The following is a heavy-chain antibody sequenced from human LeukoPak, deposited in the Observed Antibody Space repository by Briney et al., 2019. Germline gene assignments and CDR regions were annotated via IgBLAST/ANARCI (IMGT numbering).Heavy chain of an antibody. CDR1: GDSISSYY. J-gene: IGHJ3*02. CDR3: ARSGYAFGADAFDI. CDR2: VYYSGST. Sequence: SETLSLTCTVSGDSISSYYWAWIRQPPGKGLEWIGYVYYSGSTHYNPSLQSRVTISVGTSKKQFSLRLSSVTAADTAVYFCARSGYAFGADAFDIWGQGTTVAVS. V-gene: IGHV4-59*08. D-gene: IGHD3-16*01.